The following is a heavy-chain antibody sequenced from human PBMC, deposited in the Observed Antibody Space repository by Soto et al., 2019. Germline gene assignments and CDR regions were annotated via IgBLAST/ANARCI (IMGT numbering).Heavy chain of an antibody. V-gene: IGHV5-10-1*01. CDR1: GYSFAGYW. Sequence: VESVTISCKGSGYSFAGYWITWVLQKPGKGLEWMGRIDPSDSQTYYSPSFRGHVTISATKSITTVFLQWSSLRASDTAMYYCARQIYDSDTGPNFKYYFDSWGQGTTVTVSS. J-gene: IGHJ4*02. CDR3: ARQIYDSDTGPNFKYYFDS. CDR2: IDPSDSQT. D-gene: IGHD3-22*01.